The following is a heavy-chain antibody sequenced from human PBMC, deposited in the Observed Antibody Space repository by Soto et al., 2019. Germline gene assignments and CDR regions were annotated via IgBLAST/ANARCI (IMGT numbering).Heavy chain of an antibody. Sequence: GESLKISCKGSGYSFTSYWISWVRQMPGKGLEWMGRIDPSDSYTNYSPSFQGHVTISADKSISTAYLQWSSLKASDTAMYYCARHGKGVVVVPADTPDYWGQGTLVTVSS. J-gene: IGHJ4*02. V-gene: IGHV5-10-1*01. D-gene: IGHD2-2*01. CDR1: GYSFTSYW. CDR3: ARHGKGVVVVPADTPDY. CDR2: IDPSDSYT.